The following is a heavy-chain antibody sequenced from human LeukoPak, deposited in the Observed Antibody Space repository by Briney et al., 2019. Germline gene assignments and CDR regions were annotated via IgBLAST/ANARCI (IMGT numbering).Heavy chain of an antibody. CDR2: IYYSGST. Sequence: PSETLSLTCTVSGGSISSYYWSWIRQPPGKGLEWIGYIYYSGSTNYNPSLKSRVTISVDTSKNQFSLMLSSVTAADTAMYYCARHWDSSAYLNWFDPWGQGTLVSVSS. J-gene: IGHJ5*02. CDR1: GGSISSYY. D-gene: IGHD3-22*01. V-gene: IGHV4-59*08. CDR3: ARHWDSSAYLNWFDP.